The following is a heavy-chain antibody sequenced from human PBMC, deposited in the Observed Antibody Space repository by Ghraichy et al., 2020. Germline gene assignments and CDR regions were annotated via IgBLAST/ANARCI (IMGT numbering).Heavy chain of an antibody. Sequence: GGSLRLSCAASGFTFSSYAMSWVRQAPGKGLEWVSAISGSGGSTYYADSVKGRFTISRDNSKNTLYLQMNSLRAEDTAVYYCARDDGADYGDYSHLDYWGQGTLVTVSS. CDR2: ISGSGGST. CDR3: ARDDGADYGDYSHLDY. V-gene: IGHV3-23*01. D-gene: IGHD4-17*01. J-gene: IGHJ4*02. CDR1: GFTFSSYA.